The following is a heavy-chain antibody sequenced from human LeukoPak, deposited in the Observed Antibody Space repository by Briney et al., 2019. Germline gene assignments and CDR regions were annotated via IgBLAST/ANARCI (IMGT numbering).Heavy chain of an antibody. D-gene: IGHD3-22*01. V-gene: IGHV4-39*01. J-gene: IGHJ4*02. CDR1: GGSISSSSYY. Sequence: SETLSLTCTVSGGSISSSSYYWGWIRQPPGKGLEWIGSIYYSGSTYYNPSLESRVTISVDTSKNQFSLKLSSVTAADTAVYYCARHGYYDSSGIDYWGQGTLVTVSS. CDR3: ARHGYYDSSGIDY. CDR2: IYYSGST.